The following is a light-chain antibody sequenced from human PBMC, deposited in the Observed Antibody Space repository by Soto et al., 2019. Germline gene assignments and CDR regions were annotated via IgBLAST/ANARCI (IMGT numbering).Light chain of an antibody. Sequence: QPVLTQSSSASASLGSSVKFTCTLSSGHSSNIIAWHQQQPGKAPRYLMKLEGSGSYNKGSGVPDRFSGSSSGADRYLTISNLQSEDEADYYCETWGSSERVFGGGTKLTVL. V-gene: IGLV4-60*03. J-gene: IGLJ3*02. CDR2: LEGSGSY. CDR3: ETWGSSERV. CDR1: SGHSSNI.